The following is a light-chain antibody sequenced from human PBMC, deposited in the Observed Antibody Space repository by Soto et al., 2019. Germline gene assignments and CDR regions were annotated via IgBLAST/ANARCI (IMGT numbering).Light chain of an antibody. V-gene: IGKV1-27*01. CDR2: DAS. CDR3: QLHASD. CDR1: QDIYNY. J-gene: IGKJ3*01. Sequence: DIQMTQSPPSLSASVGDRVTITCRASQDIYNYVAWYQQKPGKLPTLLIYDASTLQSGVPSRFSGSGYGTDFTLTISSLQPEDGATYYCQLHASDFGQGTNVHIK.